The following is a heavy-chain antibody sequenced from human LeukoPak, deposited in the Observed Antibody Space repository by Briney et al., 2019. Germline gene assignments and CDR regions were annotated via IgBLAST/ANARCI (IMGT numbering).Heavy chain of an antibody. CDR1: GFSFSTFG. CDR3: GRDSLGGDY. Sequence: QPGRSLRLSCAASGFSFSTFGMHWARRAPGKGLEWVAVIWNDGSKKFYAESGKGRFTISRDNSQNTLYLQMNRLRAEDTAVYYCGRDSLGGDYWGQGALVTVSS. D-gene: IGHD3-16*01. V-gene: IGHV3-33*08. J-gene: IGHJ4*02. CDR2: IWNDGSKK.